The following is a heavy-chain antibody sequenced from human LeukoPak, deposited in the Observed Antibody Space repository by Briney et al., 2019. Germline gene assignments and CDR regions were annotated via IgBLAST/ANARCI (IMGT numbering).Heavy chain of an antibody. D-gene: IGHD1-26*01. CDR3: TTDGVGVEGATYDN. J-gene: IGHJ4*02. Sequence: GGSLRLSCAASGFTFSNAWMSWVRKAPGKGLEWVGRIKSKTDGGTTDYAAPVKGRFTISRDDSKNTLYLQMNSLKTEDTAVYYCTTDGVGVEGATYDNWGQGTLVSVSS. CDR1: GFTFSNAW. CDR2: IKSKTDGGTT. V-gene: IGHV3-15*01.